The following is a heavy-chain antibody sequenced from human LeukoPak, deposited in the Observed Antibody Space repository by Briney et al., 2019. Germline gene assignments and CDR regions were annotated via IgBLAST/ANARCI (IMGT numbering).Heavy chain of an antibody. Sequence: PGGSLRLSCAASGFTSTNYAMNRVRQAPGKGLEWVSILIGSSGSTDYADSVKGRFTISRDTSKNTLFLQMNSLRAEDTAIYYCAKGAYDYIEMGYFDSWGQGTLVTVSS. CDR1: GFTSTNYA. J-gene: IGHJ4*02. D-gene: IGHD5-12*01. V-gene: IGHV3-23*01. CDR2: LIGSSGST. CDR3: AKGAYDYIEMGYFDS.